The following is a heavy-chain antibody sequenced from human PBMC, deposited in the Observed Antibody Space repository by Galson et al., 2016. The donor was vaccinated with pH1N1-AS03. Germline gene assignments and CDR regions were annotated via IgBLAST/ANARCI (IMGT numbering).Heavy chain of an antibody. CDR3: ATYYENSGYALGF. V-gene: IGHV1-69*02. J-gene: IGHJ4*02. D-gene: IGHD5-12*01. Sequence: SVKVSCKASGGTFNSYIFTWVRQAPGQGLEWMGRFIPVYDRTNYAEKFQGRVTITASYMELGSLTSQDTAVYYCATYYENSGYALGFWGQGTLVTVSS. CDR2: FIPVYDRT. CDR1: GGTFNSYI.